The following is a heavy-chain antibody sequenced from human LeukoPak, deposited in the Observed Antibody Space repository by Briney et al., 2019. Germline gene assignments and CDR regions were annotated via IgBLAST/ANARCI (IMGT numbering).Heavy chain of an antibody. V-gene: IGHV3-21*01. Sequence: GGSLRLSCAASGFTFSSYSMNWVRQAPGKGLEWVSSISSSSSYIYYADSVKGRFTISRDNAKNSLYLQMNSLRAEDTAVYYCASYGDYGTGMDVWGQGTTVTVSS. CDR2: ISSSSSYI. CDR1: GFTFSSYS. CDR3: ASYGDYGTGMDV. D-gene: IGHD4-17*01. J-gene: IGHJ6*02.